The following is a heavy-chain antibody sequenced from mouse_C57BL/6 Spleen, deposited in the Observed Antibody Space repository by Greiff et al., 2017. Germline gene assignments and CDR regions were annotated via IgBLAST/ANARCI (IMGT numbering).Heavy chain of an antibody. V-gene: IGHV1-61*01. CDR3: ARDYGSSGFAY. J-gene: IGHJ3*01. CDR2: IYPSDSET. D-gene: IGHD1-1*01. Sequence: LQQPGAELVRPGSSVKLSCKASGYTFTSYWMDWVKQRPGQGLEWIGNIYPSDSETHYNQKFKDKATLTVDKSSSTAYMQLSSLTSEDSAVYYCARDYGSSGFAYWGQGTLVTVSA. CDR1: GYTFTSYW.